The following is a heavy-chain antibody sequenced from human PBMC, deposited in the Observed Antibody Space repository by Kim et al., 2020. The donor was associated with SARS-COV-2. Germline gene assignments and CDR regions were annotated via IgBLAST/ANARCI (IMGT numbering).Heavy chain of an antibody. CDR3: ARDSSMANLDY. D-gene: IGHD5-12*01. Sequence: SADAVKGRFTISRDISKDTLYLQMNSLRAEDTAVYYCARDSSMANLDYWGQGTLVTVSS. J-gene: IGHJ4*02. V-gene: IGHV3-33*01.